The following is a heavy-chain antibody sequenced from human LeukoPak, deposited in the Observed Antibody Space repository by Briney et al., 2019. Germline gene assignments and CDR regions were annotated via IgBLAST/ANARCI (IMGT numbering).Heavy chain of an antibody. V-gene: IGHV1-24*01. CDR1: GFGLSVLS. CDR3: STDSGRSYFYFDF. J-gene: IGHJ4*02. Sequence: GVSVKVSCKISGFGLSVLSIHWMRQAPGKGLEWVGGIRPETGEPIFAQKFRGRVTITEDTFTDTGYLELRGLTSEDTAVYYCSTDSGRSYFYFDFWGQGTLVTVSS. CDR2: IRPETGEP. D-gene: IGHD3-10*01.